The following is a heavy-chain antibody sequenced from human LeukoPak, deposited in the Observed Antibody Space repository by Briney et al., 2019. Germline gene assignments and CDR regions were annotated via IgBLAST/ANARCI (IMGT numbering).Heavy chain of an antibody. D-gene: IGHD3-22*01. V-gene: IGHV4-34*01. J-gene: IGHJ4*02. CDR3: ARGARITMIVALKKYFDY. CDR1: GGSFSGYY. Sequence: PSETLSLTCAVYGGSFSGYYWSWIRQPPGKGLEWIGEINHSGSTNYNPSLKSRVTISVDTSKNQFSLKLSSVTAADTAVYYCARGARITMIVALKKYFDYWGQGTLVTVSS. CDR2: INHSGST.